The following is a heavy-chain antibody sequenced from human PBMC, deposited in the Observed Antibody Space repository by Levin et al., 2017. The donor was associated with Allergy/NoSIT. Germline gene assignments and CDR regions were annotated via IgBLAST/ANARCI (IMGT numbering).Heavy chain of an antibody. CDR2: ISGGGGST. CDR3: AKGGYSSGGGGYVDN. J-gene: IGHJ4*02. CDR1: GFTFSTSA. D-gene: IGHD6-19*01. V-gene: IGHV3-23*01. Sequence: GGSLRLSCAASGFTFSTSAMSWVRQAPGKGLEWVSAISGGGGSTYYADSVKGRSTISRDNSKNTLYLQMNSLRPDDTAVYYCAKGGYSSGGGGYVDNWGQGTLVSVSS.